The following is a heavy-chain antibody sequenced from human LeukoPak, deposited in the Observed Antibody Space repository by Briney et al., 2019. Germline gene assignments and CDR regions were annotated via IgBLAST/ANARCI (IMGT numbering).Heavy chain of an antibody. CDR3: ARVAVDTAMKGAFDI. J-gene: IGHJ3*02. D-gene: IGHD5-18*01. CDR2: IKQDGSEK. CDR1: GFTFSSYW. V-gene: IGHV3-7*01. Sequence: PGGSLRLSCAASGFTFSSYWMSWVRQAPGKGLEWVANIKQDGSEKYYVDSVKGRFTISRDSAKNSLYLQMNSLRAEDTAVYYCARVAVDTAMKGAFDIWGQGTMVTVSP.